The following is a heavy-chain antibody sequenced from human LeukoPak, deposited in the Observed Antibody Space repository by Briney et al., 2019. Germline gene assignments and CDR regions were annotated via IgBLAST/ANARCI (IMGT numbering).Heavy chain of an antibody. V-gene: IGHV4-34*01. D-gene: IGHD4-23*01. J-gene: IGHJ4*02. CDR2: VYFSGST. CDR1: GGSFSGYY. Sequence: SETLSLTCAVYGGSFSGYYWSWIRQPPGKGLEWIGSVYFSGSTYYNPSLKSRVTISLGTSKNQFSLQLRSVTAADTAVYYCARAGGLNYYGGYSEFGYWGQGTLVTVSS. CDR3: ARAGGLNYYGGYSEFGY.